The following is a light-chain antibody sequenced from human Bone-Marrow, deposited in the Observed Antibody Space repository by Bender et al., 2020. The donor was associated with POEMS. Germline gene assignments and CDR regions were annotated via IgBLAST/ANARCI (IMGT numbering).Light chain of an antibody. J-gene: IGLJ1*01. CDR3: TSYRSSSTPCV. CDR1: SSDVGGYNY. CDR2: DVT. Sequence: QSALTQPASVSGSPGQSITMSCTGTSSDVGGYNYVSWYQQHPGKAPKLIIYDVTTRPSGVSNRFSGSKSGNTASLTISGLQAEDEADYYCTSYRSSSTPCVFGTGTKVTVL. V-gene: IGLV2-14*03.